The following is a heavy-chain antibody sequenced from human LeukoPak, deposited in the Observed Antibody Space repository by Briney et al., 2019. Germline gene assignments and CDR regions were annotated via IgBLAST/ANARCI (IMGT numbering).Heavy chain of an antibody. J-gene: IGHJ4*02. V-gene: IGHV3-7*01. CDR2: IKQDGSEK. Sequence: GGSLRLSCAASGFTFSSYWMSWVRQAPGKGLEWVANIKQDGSEKYYVDSVKGRFTISRDNAKNSLYLQMNSLRAEDTAVYYCARGDIDSSSPGGYWGQGTLVTVSS. D-gene: IGHD6-6*01. CDR1: GFTFSSYW. CDR3: ARGDIDSSSPGGY.